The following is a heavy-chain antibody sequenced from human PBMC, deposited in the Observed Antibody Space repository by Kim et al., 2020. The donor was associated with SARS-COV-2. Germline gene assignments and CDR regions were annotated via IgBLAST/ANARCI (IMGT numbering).Heavy chain of an antibody. CDR3: TPMMSRPRWYFDL. Sequence: NYAEPLKGRFTISRAASKNTLYLQMTSLPPEDTSVYYCTPMMSRPRWYFDLWGRGTLVTVSS. D-gene: IGHD3-16*01. V-gene: IGHV3-15*06. J-gene: IGHJ2*01.